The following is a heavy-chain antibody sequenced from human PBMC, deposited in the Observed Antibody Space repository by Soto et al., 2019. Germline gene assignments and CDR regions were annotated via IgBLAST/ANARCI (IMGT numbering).Heavy chain of an antibody. CDR2: IYYSGST. D-gene: IGHD3-16*01. CDR3: ARAEMDLGDFDY. Sequence: PSETLSLTCTVSGGSISSGGYYWSWIRQHPGKGLEWIGYIYYSGSTYYNPSLKSRVTISVDTSKNQFSLKLSSVTAADTAVYYCARAEMDLGDFDYWGQGTLVTVS. V-gene: IGHV4-31*03. CDR1: GGSISSGGYY. J-gene: IGHJ4*02.